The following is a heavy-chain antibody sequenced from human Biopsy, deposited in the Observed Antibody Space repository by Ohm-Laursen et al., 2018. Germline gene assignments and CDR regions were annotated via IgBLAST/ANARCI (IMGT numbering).Heavy chain of an antibody. CDR2: ISSTGNST. CDR1: GFTFATYG. D-gene: IGHD4/OR15-4a*01. J-gene: IGHJ2*01. V-gene: IGHV3-23*01. Sequence: SLRLSCAASGFTFATYGMSWVRQAPGKGLEWVSGISSTGNSTYYADSVKGRFTISRDNFKNTLYLQLNSLRVEDTALYYCAKDRRTMRVWYFDLWGRGTLVTVSS. CDR3: AKDRRTMRVWYFDL.